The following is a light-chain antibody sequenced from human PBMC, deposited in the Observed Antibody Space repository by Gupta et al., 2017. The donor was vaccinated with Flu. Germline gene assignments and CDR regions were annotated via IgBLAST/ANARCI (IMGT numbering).Light chain of an antibody. J-gene: IGKJ2*01. Sequence: PSSWSASVGDRDTITCRASQRISSYLNWYQQKPGKAPKLLIYAASRLKSGVPSRFSGSGYGTDFTLTISRLQPEDFATYYCQQSYSTTYTFGQGTKLEIK. CDR1: QRISSY. V-gene: IGKV1-39*01. CDR3: QQSYSTTYT. CDR2: AAS.